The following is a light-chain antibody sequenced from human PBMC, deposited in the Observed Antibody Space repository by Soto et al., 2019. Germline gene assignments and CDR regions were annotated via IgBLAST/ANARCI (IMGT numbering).Light chain of an antibody. CDR3: QTWGTGFQF. CDR1: SGHSSYA. V-gene: IGLV4-69*01. J-gene: IGLJ2*01. Sequence: QSVLTQSPSASASLGTSVKLTCTLSSGHSSYAIAWHQKQPGKGPRSLMDLNNDGSHTKGDVIPDRFSGSSSGADRFLIIASLQSEEEADYYCQTWGTGFQFFGGGTKLTVL. CDR2: LNNDGSH.